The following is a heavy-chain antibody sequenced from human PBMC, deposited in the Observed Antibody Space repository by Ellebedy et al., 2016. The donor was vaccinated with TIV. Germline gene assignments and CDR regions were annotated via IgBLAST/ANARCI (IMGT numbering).Heavy chain of an antibody. V-gene: IGHV1-2*04. CDR3: ASGGGSYPEREFDY. D-gene: IGHD1-26*01. CDR1: GYTFTGYY. J-gene: IGHJ4*02. CDR2: INPNSGGT. Sequence: AASVKVSCKASGYTFTGYYLHWVRQAPGQGLEWMGWINPNSGGTNYAQKFQGWVTMTRDTSISTAYMELSRLRPDDTAVHYGASGGGSYPEREFDYWGQGTLVTVSS.